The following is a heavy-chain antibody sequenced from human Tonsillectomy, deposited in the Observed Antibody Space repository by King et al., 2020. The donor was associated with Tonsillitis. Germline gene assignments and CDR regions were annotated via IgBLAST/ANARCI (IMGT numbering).Heavy chain of an antibody. CDR2: IYPSGST. CDR3: ARDTGWYHDVYYMDV. J-gene: IGHJ6*03. D-gene: IGHD6-19*01. CDR1: GGSITSGSYY. Sequence: VQLQESGPGLVKPSQTLSLTCTVSGGSITSGSYYWSWIRQPAGKGLEWIGRIYPSGSTNYNPSLKSRVTISVDTSKNQFSLNLSYVTAADTAVYYCARDTGWYHDVYYMDVWGKGTMVTVSS. V-gene: IGHV4-61*02.